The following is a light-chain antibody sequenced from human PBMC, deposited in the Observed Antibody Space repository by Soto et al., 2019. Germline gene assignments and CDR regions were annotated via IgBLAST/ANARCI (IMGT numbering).Light chain of an antibody. CDR1: QRVSSSY. V-gene: IGKV3D-7*01. J-gene: IGKJ2*01. CDR3: QQDNT. Sequence: PGERVTLSCRASQRVSSSYLTWYQQKLGQAPRLLIYGASSRATSIPARFSGSGSGTDFTLTISSLQPEDFAVYYCQQDNTFGQGTKVEIK. CDR2: GAS.